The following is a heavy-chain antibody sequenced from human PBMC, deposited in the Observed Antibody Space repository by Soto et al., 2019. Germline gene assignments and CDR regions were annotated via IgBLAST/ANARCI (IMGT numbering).Heavy chain of an antibody. D-gene: IGHD3-16*01. J-gene: IGHJ4*02. Sequence: GGSLRLSCAASGFTFSSYAMSWVRQAPGKGLEWVSAISGSGGSTYYADSVKGRFTISRDNSKNTLYLQMNSLRAEDTAVYYCAKDPESRDSLGDYFDYWGQGTLVTVSS. V-gene: IGHV3-23*01. CDR3: AKDPESRDSLGDYFDY. CDR2: ISGSGGST. CDR1: GFTFSSYA.